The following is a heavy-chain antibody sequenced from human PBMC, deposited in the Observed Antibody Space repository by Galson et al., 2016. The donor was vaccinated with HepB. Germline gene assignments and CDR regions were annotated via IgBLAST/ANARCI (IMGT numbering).Heavy chain of an antibody. CDR3: WRDSRYCTTVYGRGEAEDS. Sequence: SLRLSCAASGFTFSSYWMSWVRQTPEKRLEWVAGIKHDGSEEYYVDSVRGRFTISRDNARSSLCLHMTSRRAEDTAMYYGWRDSRYCTTVYGRGEAEDSWGQGTMVTVS. V-gene: IGHV3-7*01. CDR1: GFTFSSYW. CDR2: IKHDGSEE. J-gene: IGHJ3*02. D-gene: IGHD2-8*01.